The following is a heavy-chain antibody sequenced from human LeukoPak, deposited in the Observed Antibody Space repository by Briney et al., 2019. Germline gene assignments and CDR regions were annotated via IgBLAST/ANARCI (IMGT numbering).Heavy chain of an antibody. D-gene: IGHD6-19*01. CDR3: ATYSSGWFNFDY. CDR1: GFTVSSHA. J-gene: IGHJ4*02. CDR2: ISGSGGST. Sequence: GGSLRLSCVVSGFTVSSHAMNWVRQAPGKGLEWVSSISGSGGSTYYADSVKGRFTISRDNSKNTLYLQMNSLRAEDTAVYYCATYSSGWFNFDYWGQGTLVTVSS. V-gene: IGHV3-23*01.